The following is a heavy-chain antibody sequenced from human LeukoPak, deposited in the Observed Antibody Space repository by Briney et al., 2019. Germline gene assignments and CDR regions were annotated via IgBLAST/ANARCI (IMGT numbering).Heavy chain of an antibody. CDR2: IYWDDDK. V-gene: IGHV2-5*02. CDR1: GFSLSTSGVG. D-gene: IGHD2-21*02. CDR3: ARSLMMTPKLPRIFDS. Sequence: KVSGPTLVNPTQTLTLTCTFSGFSLSTSGVGVGCIRQPPGKALEWLALIYWDDDKRYSPSLKSRLTITKDTSKNQVVLTMTSMDPVDTATYYCARSLMMTPKLPRIFDSWGQGTLVTVSS. J-gene: IGHJ4*02.